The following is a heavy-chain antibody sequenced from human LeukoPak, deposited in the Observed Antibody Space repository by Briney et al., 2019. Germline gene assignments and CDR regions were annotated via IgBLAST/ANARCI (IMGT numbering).Heavy chain of an antibody. J-gene: IGHJ4*02. CDR1: DGSISSSSYY. D-gene: IGHD6-19*01. CDR2: IYYTGST. V-gene: IGHV4-39*01. CDR3: ARQNAVAGTKGLCFEC. Sequence: SETLSLTCTVSDGSISSSSYYWGWIRQPPGKGLEWIGSIYYTGSTYYNPSLNTRVTISVDTSKNQFSLKLSFVTAADTAVYYCARQNAVAGTKGLCFECWGQGTLVTVSS.